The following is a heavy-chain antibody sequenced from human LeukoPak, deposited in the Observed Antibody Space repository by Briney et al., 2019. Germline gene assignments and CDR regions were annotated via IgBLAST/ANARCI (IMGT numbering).Heavy chain of an antibody. D-gene: IGHD6-13*01. CDR1: GYTFTGYY. J-gene: IGHJ4*02. Sequence: ASVKVSCKASGYTFTGYYMHWVRQAPGQGLEWMGRINPNSGGTNYAQKFQGRVTMTRDTSISTAYMELSSLRSEDTAVYYCARGRVAAALYYWGQGTLVTVSS. CDR2: INPNSGGT. CDR3: ARGRVAAALYY. V-gene: IGHV1-2*06.